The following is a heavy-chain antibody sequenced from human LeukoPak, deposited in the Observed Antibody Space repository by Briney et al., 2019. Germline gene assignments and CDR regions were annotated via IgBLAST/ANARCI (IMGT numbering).Heavy chain of an antibody. CDR3: AKGKYSGYDLEPENFDY. D-gene: IGHD5-12*01. J-gene: IGHJ4*02. Sequence: GGSLRLSCAASGFTVDSNYMNWVRQAPGKGLEWVAVILYDGSNKYYADSVKGRFTISRDNSKNTLYLQMNSLRAEDTAVYYCAKGKYSGYDLEPENFDYWGQGTLVTVSS. CDR2: ILYDGSNK. V-gene: IGHV3-30*18. CDR1: GFTVDSNY.